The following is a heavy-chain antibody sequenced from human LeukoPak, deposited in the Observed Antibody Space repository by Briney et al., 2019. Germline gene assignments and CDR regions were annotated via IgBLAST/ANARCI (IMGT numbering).Heavy chain of an antibody. CDR3: AKAFNGPSIDY. CDR1: GFTFSSYG. CDR2: ISYDGSNK. D-gene: IGHD2-8*01. J-gene: IGHJ4*02. V-gene: IGHV3-30*18. Sequence: PGRSLRLSSAASGFTFSSYGMHWVRQAPGKGLEWVAVISYDGSNKYYADSVKGRFTISRDNSKNTLYLQMNSLRAEDTAVYYCAKAFNGPSIDYWGQGTLVTVSS.